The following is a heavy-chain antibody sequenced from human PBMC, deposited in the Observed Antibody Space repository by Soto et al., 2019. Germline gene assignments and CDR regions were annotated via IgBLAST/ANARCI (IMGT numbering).Heavy chain of an antibody. Sequence: SETLSLTCAVSGGSISSYYWSWIRQPPGKGLEWIGYIYYSGSTNYNPSLKSRVTISVDTSKNQFSLKLSSVTAADTAVYYCARPRDCSSTSCYGALDPWGQGTLVTVSS. CDR3: ARPRDCSSTSCYGALDP. D-gene: IGHD2-2*01. CDR2: IYYSGST. CDR1: GGSISSYY. J-gene: IGHJ5*02. V-gene: IGHV4-59*08.